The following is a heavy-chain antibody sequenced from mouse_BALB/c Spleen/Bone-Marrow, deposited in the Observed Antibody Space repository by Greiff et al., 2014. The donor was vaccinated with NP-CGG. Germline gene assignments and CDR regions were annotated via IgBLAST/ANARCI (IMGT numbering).Heavy chain of an antibody. CDR2: INPSNGRT. Sequence: VQLQQSGAELVKPGASVKLSCKASGYTFTSYWMHWVKQRPGQGLEWIGEINPSNGRTNYNEKFKSKATLTADKSSSTAYMQLSSLTSEDSAVYYCARERYDYDWKDYWGQGTTLTVSS. J-gene: IGHJ2*01. CDR1: GYTFTSYW. CDR3: ARERYDYDWKDY. V-gene: IGHV1S81*02. D-gene: IGHD2-4*01.